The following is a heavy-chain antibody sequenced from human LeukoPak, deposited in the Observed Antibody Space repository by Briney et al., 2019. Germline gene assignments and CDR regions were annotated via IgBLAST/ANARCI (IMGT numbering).Heavy chain of an antibody. Sequence: GGSLRLSCAASGFTFSSYSMNWVRQAPGKGLEWISYISSSSSTIYYADSVKGRFTISRDNAKNSLYLQMNSLRAEDTAVYYCARILPRQYRPPYYYYMDVWGKGTTVTVSS. V-gene: IGHV3-48*01. CDR2: ISSSSSTI. CDR3: ARILPRQYRPPYYYYMDV. J-gene: IGHJ6*03. CDR1: GFTFSSYS. D-gene: IGHD4-11*01.